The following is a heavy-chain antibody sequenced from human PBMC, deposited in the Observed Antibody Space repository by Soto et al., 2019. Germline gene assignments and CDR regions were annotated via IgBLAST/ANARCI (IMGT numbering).Heavy chain of an antibody. Sequence: GSLKISCKGSGYSFTSYWIGWVRQMPGKGLEWMGIIYPGDSDTRYSPSFQGQVTISADKSISTAYLQWSSLKASDTAMYYCARREYSSSRYYYYYGMDVWGQGTTVTVSS. CDR1: GYSFTSYW. CDR2: IYPGDSDT. V-gene: IGHV5-51*01. J-gene: IGHJ6*02. CDR3: ARREYSSSRYYYYYGMDV. D-gene: IGHD6-13*01.